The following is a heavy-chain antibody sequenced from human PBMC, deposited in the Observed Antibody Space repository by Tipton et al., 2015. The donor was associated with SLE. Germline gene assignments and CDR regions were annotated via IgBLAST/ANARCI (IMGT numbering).Heavy chain of an antibody. Sequence: SLRLSCAASGFTVSSNYMSWVRQAPGKGLVWVSRINTSGSSTHYADSVKGRFTISRDNAKNTVYLQMNSLRAEDTAIYYCTRVESTSWAFDIWGQGTIVTVSS. V-gene: IGHV3-74*01. J-gene: IGHJ3*02. CDR1: GFTVSSNY. CDR3: TRVESTSWAFDI. D-gene: IGHD2/OR15-2a*01. CDR2: INTSGSST.